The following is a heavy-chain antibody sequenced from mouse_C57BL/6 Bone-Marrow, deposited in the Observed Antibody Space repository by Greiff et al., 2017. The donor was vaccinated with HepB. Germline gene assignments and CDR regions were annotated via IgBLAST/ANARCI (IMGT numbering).Heavy chain of an antibody. V-gene: IGHV14-4*01. Sequence: VQLQQSGAELVRPGASVKLSCTASGFNIKDDYMHWVKQRPEQGLEWIGWIDPENGDTEYASKFQGKATITADPSSNTAYLQLSSLTSEDTAVYYCTPYYYGSSYDAMDYWGQGTSVTVSS. CDR1: GFNIKDDY. CDR3: TPYYYGSSYDAMDY. D-gene: IGHD1-1*01. J-gene: IGHJ4*01. CDR2: IDPENGDT.